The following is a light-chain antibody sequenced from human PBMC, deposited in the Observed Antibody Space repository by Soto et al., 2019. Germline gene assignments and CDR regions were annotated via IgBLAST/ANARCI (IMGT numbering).Light chain of an antibody. V-gene: IGLV2-8*01. CDR2: EVT. CDR3: SSHAGIINVV. J-gene: IGLJ3*02. Sequence: QSALTQPASVSGSPGQSITISCTGTSSDVGGYNYVSWYQQHPGKAPKLIIYEVTKRPSGVPDRFSGSKSGNTASLTVSGLQAEDEADYYCSSHAGIINVVFGGGTKLTVL. CDR1: SSDVGGYNY.